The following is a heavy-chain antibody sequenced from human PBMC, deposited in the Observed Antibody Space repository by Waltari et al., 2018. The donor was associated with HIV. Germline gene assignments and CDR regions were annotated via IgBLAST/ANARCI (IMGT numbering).Heavy chain of an antibody. D-gene: IGHD5-12*01. CDR1: GFTFSDYY. CDR2: INPNGGGT. J-gene: IGHJ4*02. CDR3: ARSAPIEQYTDY. V-gene: IGHV1-2*06. Sequence: QVQVVQSGAEVKKPGASVKVSCETSGFTFSDYYIHWVRQAPGQGLEWLGRINPNGGGTKYAQNFQDRVTMTSDTSISTAYLELTTLTSDDTAVYYCARSAPIEQYTDYWGQGTLVTVSS.